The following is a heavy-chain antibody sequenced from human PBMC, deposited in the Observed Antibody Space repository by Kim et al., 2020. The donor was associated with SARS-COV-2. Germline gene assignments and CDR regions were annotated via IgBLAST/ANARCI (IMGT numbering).Heavy chain of an antibody. V-gene: IGHV4-4*02. Sequence: PSLKSRVTISVDKSKNQFSLKLSSVTAADTAVYYCARAIAVAGSRYAFDIWGQGTMVTVSS. D-gene: IGHD6-19*01. CDR3: ARAIAVAGSRYAFDI. J-gene: IGHJ3*02.